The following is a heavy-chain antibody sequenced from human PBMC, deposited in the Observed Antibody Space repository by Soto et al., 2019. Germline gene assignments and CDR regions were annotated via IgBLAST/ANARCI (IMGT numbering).Heavy chain of an antibody. V-gene: IGHV3-11*01. D-gene: IGHD2-2*01. J-gene: IGHJ6*02. CDR2: ISSSGSTI. Sequence: RLSCAASGFTFSDYYMSWIRQAPGKGLEWVSYISSSGSTIYYADSVKGRFTISRDNAKNSLYLQMNSLRAEDTAVYYCAPYLVVPAARQLGELYYYYGMDVWGQGTTVTVSS. CDR3: APYLVVPAARQLGELYYYYGMDV. CDR1: GFTFSDYY.